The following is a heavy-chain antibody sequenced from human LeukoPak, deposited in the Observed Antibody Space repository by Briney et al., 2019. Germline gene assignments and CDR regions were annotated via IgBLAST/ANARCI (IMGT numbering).Heavy chain of an antibody. D-gene: IGHD6-6*01. V-gene: IGHV1-2*02. Sequence: ASVKVSCKASGYTFTGYYMHWVRQAPGQGLEWMGWINPNSGGTNYAQKFQGRVTMTRDTSISTAYMELSSLRSEDTAVYYCARELPSADYYYYMDVWGKGTTVTVSS. CDR1: GYTFTGYY. J-gene: IGHJ6*03. CDR2: INPNSGGT. CDR3: ARELPSADYYYYMDV.